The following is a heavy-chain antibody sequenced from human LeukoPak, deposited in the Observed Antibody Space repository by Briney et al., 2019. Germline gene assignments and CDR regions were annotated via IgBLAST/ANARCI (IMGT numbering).Heavy chain of an antibody. CDR3: ARGYYYDSSGYYPYFDY. CDR2: INHSGST. V-gene: IGHV4-34*01. CDR1: GGSFSGYY. J-gene: IGHJ4*02. D-gene: IGHD3-22*01. Sequence: SSETLSLTCAVYGGSFSGYYWSWIRQPPGKGLEWIGEINHSGSTNYNPSLKSRVTISVDTSKNQFSLKLSSVTAADTAVYYCARGYYYDSSGYYPYFDYWGQGTLVTVSS.